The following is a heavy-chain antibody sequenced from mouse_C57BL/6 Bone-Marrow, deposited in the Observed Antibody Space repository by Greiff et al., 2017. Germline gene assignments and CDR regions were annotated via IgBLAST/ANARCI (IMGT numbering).Heavy chain of an antibody. J-gene: IGHJ3*01. CDR3: ARSEPLFAY. V-gene: IGHV1-64*01. CDR2: IHPNSGST. Sequence: VQLQQPGAELVKPGASVKLSCKASGYTFTSYWMHWVKQRPGQGLEWIGMIHPNSGSTNYNEKFKIKATLTVDKSSSTAYMQLSSLTSEDSAVYYCARSEPLFAYWGQGTLVTVSA. CDR1: GYTFTSYW.